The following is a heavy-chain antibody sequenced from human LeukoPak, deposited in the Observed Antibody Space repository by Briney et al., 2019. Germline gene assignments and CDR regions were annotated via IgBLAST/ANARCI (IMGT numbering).Heavy chain of an antibody. CDR1: GFTFSSCA. J-gene: IGHJ4*02. D-gene: IGHD3-10*01. CDR2: ISDTGGST. Sequence: GGSLRLSCAASGFTFSSCALSWVRQAPGKGLEWVSGISDTGGSTYYADSVKGRFTISRDNFKNTLYLQRSGLRADDTAVYYCAKEIHHYYGSGSDYWGQGTLVTVSS. V-gene: IGHV3-23*01. CDR3: AKEIHHYYGSGSDY.